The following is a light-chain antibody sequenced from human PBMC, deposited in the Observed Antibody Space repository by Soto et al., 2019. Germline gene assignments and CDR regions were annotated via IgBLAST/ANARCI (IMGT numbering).Light chain of an antibody. J-gene: IGLJ2*01. CDR3: SSYTSSIDVV. CDR2: EVS. CDR1: SSDVGGYIY. V-gene: IGLV2-14*01. Sequence: QSALTQPASVSGSPGQSITISCTGTSSDVGGYIYVSWYQQHPGKAPKLMIYEVSNRPSGVSNRFSGSKSGNTASLTISGLQAEDEADYYCSSYTSSIDVVFGGGTKVTVL.